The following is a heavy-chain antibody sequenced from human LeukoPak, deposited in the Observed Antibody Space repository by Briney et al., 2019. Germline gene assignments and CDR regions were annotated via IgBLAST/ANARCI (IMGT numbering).Heavy chain of an antibody. Sequence: SETLSLTCTVSGGSISSYYWSWIRQPAGKGLEWIGRIYTSGSTNYNPSLKSRVTMSVDTSKNQFSLKLSSATAADTAVYYCARDPSGSGSYPFDYWGQGTLVTVSS. J-gene: IGHJ4*02. CDR2: IYTSGST. V-gene: IGHV4-4*07. CDR3: ARDPSGSGSYPFDY. CDR1: GGSISSYY. D-gene: IGHD3-10*01.